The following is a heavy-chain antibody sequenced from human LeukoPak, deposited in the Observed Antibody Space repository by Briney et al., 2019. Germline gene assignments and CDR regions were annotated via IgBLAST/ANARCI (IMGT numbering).Heavy chain of an antibody. J-gene: IGHJ5*02. D-gene: IGHD6-6*01. V-gene: IGHV3-21*01. CDR1: GFTFSSYS. CDR3: ARCGQLVSGWFDP. CDR2: ISSSSYI. Sequence: GGSLRLSCAASGFTFSSYSMNWVRQAPGKGLEWVSSISSSSYIYYADSVKGRFTISRDNAKNSLYLQMNSLRAEDTAVYYCARCGQLVSGWFDPWGQGTLVTVSS.